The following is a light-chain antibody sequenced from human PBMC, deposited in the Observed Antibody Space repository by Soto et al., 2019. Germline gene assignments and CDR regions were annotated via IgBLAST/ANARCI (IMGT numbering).Light chain of an antibody. Sequence: DIQLTQSPSSLSASVGDRVTITFRASQTISRYLHWYQHKPGKAPKLLIYAASSLHSGVPSRFSGSGSGADLTLNISSLQPEDFETYYCQESYSTPLWTFGQGPKVEIK. CDR1: QTISRY. J-gene: IGKJ1*01. CDR3: QESYSTPLWT. V-gene: IGKV1-39*01. CDR2: AAS.